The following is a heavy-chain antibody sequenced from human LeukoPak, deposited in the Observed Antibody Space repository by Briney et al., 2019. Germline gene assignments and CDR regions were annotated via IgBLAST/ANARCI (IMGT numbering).Heavy chain of an antibody. CDR2: IFPILGIA. CDR1: GGTFSSYA. Sequence: SVKVSCKASGGTFSSYAISWVRQAPGQGLEWMGRIFPILGIANYAQKFQGRVTITADKFTSTAYMELSSLRSEDTAVYCCAWEQQLAPRFDYWGQGTLVTVSS. CDR3: AWEQQLAPRFDY. D-gene: IGHD6-13*01. V-gene: IGHV1-69*04. J-gene: IGHJ4*02.